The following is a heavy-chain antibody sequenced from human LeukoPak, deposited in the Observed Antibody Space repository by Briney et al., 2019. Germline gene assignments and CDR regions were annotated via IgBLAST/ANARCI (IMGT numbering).Heavy chain of an antibody. V-gene: IGHV3-7*03. J-gene: IGHJ4*02. D-gene: IGHD5-18*01. CDR2: IKQDGSDK. CDR3: ARGPEFFVDTAMEYYFDY. Sequence: PGGSLRLSCAASGFTFSTYWMSWVRQAPGKGLEWVANIKQDGSDKYYVDSVKGRFTISRDNAKNSLFLQMNSLRAEDTAVYYCARGPEFFVDTAMEYYFDYWGQGTLVTVSS. CDR1: GFTFSTYW.